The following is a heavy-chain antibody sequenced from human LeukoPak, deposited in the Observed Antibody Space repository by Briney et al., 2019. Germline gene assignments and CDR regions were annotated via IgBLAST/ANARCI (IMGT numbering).Heavy chain of an antibody. CDR3: AMGIAAAGIDY. CDR1: GGSISSYY. V-gene: IGHV4-4*07. D-gene: IGHD6-13*01. CDR2: IYTSGST. J-gene: IGHJ4*02. Sequence: SEALSLTCTVSGGSISSYYWSWIRQPAGKGLEWIGRIYTSGSTNYNPSLKSRVTMSVDTSKNQFSLKLSSVTAADTAVYYCAMGIAAAGIDYWGQGTLVTVSS.